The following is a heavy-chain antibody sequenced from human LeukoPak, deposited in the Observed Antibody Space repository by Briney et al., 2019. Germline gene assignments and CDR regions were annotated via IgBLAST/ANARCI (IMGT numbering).Heavy chain of an antibody. V-gene: IGHV3-11*01. CDR1: GFTFSDYY. J-gene: IGHJ4*02. Sequence: GGSLRLSCAASGFTFSDYYMGWIRQAPGKGLEWVSYISSSGSTIYYADSVKGRFTISRDNAKNSLYLQMNSLRAEDTAVYYCAAEAIRPLYLSFNGADLYYFDYWGQGTLVTVSS. CDR3: AAEAIRPLYLSFNGADLYYFDY. CDR2: ISSSGSTI. D-gene: IGHD4-17*01.